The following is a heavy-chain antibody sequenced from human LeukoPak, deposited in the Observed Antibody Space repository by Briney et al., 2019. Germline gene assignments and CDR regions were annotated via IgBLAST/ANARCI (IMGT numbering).Heavy chain of an antibody. CDR1: GGSISSGDYY. J-gene: IGHJ4*02. V-gene: IGHV4-30-4*01. CDR3: ARDITMVRGGHHGGYFDY. D-gene: IGHD3-10*01. Sequence: SETLSLTCTVSGGSISSGDYYWSWIRQPPGKGLEWIGYIYYSGSTYYNPSLKSRVTISVDTSKSQFSLKLSSVTAADTAVYYCARDITMVRGGHHGGYFDYWGQGTLVTVSS. CDR2: IYYSGST.